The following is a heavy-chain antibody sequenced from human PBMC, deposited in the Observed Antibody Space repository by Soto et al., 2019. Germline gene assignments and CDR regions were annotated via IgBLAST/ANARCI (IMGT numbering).Heavy chain of an antibody. CDR1: GGTFNFYS. D-gene: IGHD3-10*01. Sequence: QVQLVQSGAEVKKPGSSVKVSCTASGGTFNFYSISWVRQAPGQGLEWVGRVIPMVGMSEYAQKYQGRVTIPADKSTSTAYMNLRILRSEDTAVYYCATNYGSGSAHFDYWGQGTLVTVSS. CDR2: VIPMVGMS. V-gene: IGHV1-69*02. CDR3: ATNYGSGSAHFDY. J-gene: IGHJ4*02.